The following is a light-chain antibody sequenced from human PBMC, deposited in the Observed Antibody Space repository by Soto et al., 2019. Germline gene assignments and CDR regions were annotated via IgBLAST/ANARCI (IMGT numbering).Light chain of an antibody. CDR3: QQYNSYSQT. V-gene: IGKV1-5*03. J-gene: IGKJ1*01. CDR2: KSS. Sequence: IQMTQSPSAGSASRSDRVTISCLGSQSGSIWLAWYQQKPGRAPKLLIYKSSILESGVPSRFSGSGSGTEFTLTISSLQPDDFATYYCQQYNSYSQTFGQGTKVDI. CDR1: QSGSIW.